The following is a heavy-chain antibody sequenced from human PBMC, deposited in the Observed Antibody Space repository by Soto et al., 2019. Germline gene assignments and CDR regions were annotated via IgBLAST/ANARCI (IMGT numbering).Heavy chain of an antibody. Sequence: SETLSLTCTVSGDSISSYYWSWIRQPAGKGLEWIGRIYTTGGTNYNPSLKSRVTMSVDTSKSQFSLKLNSVTAADTAVYYCVRQYCTTTSCYLNWFDPWGQGTLVTVSS. CDR1: GDSISSYY. CDR3: VRQYCTTTSCYLNWFDP. CDR2: IYTTGGT. V-gene: IGHV4-4*07. D-gene: IGHD2-2*01. J-gene: IGHJ5*02.